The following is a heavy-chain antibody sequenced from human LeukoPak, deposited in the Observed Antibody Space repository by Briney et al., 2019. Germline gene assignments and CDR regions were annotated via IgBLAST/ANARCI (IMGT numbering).Heavy chain of an antibody. V-gene: IGHV3-23*01. CDR2: VSPNGETA. CDR3: AKALKQWRDPFDP. Sequence: GGSLRLSCAASGFIFRNYGMNWVRQPPGKGLEWVSGVSPNGETAYYADSVKGRFTISRDNSKNTLYLQMNSLRAEDTAVYYCAKALKQWRDPFDPWGQGTLVTVSS. J-gene: IGHJ5*02. CDR1: GFIFRNYG. D-gene: IGHD6-19*01.